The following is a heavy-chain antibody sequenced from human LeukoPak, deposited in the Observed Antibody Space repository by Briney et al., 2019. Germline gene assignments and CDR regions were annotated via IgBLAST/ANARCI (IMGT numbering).Heavy chain of an antibody. CDR1: GFTFSSYA. CDR2: ISGSGGST. Sequence: AGGSLRLSCAASGFTFSSYAMSWVRQAPGKGLEWVSAISGSGGSTYYAGSVKGRFTISRDNSKNTLYLQMNSLRAEDTAVYYCAKGGPYYYDSSGLAYWGQGTLVTVSS. CDR3: AKGGPYYYDSSGLAY. D-gene: IGHD3-22*01. J-gene: IGHJ4*02. V-gene: IGHV3-23*01.